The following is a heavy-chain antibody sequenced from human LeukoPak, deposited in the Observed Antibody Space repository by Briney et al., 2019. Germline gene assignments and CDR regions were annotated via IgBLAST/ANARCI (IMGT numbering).Heavy chain of an antibody. J-gene: IGHJ6*02. D-gene: IGHD3-10*01. CDR1: GGSISSGDYY. Sequence: SETLSLTCTVSGGSISSGDYYWSWIRQPPGKGLEWIGYIYYSGSTYYNPSLKSRVTISVDTSKNQFSLKLSSVTAADTAVYYCARGGSGSTARYYYYYYGMDVWGQGTTVTVSS. CDR3: ARGGSGSTARYYYYYYGMDV. V-gene: IGHV4-30-4*08. CDR2: IYYSGST.